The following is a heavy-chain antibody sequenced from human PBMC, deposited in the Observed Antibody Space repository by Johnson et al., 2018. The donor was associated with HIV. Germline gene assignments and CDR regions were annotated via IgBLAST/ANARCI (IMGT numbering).Heavy chain of an antibody. CDR1: GITVSSTY. D-gene: IGHD6-13*01. V-gene: IGHV3-66*01. CDR2: IFSVGNT. J-gene: IGHJ3*02. Sequence: VQLVESGGGLVQPGGSLRLSCAASGITVSSTYMSWVRQAPGKGLEWVSVIFSVGNTYYADSVKGRFTISRDNSRNMIYLQMNSLRAGDTAVYYCARKGMRRSIAAAGADAFDIWGQGTMVTVSS. CDR3: ARKGMRRSIAAAGADAFDI.